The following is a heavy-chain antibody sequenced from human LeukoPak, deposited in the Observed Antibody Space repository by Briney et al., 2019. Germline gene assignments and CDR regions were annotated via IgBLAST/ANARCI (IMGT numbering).Heavy chain of an antibody. CDR3: ARHSTVASFDAFDI. CDR2: IYPRDSTT. D-gene: IGHD5-12*01. J-gene: IGHJ3*02. V-gene: IGHV5-51*01. CDR1: AYDFTHFW. Sequence: GESLKISCQGSAYDFTHFWLGWVRQMPGKGLELMGIIYPRDSTTKYSPSLQGQVTISVDKSTSTAYLQWGSLRASDTAIYYCARHSTVASFDAFDIWGQGTVVTVSP.